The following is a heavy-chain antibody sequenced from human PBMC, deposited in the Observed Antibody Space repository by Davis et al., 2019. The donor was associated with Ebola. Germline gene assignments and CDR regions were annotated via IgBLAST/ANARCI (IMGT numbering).Heavy chain of an antibody. CDR1: GFTFSSYG. J-gene: IGHJ4*02. D-gene: IGHD2-21*02. CDR2: IRYDGSHK. V-gene: IGHV3-30*02. CDR3: AKRYEAYCGGDCYSQFEY. Sequence: GESLKISCAASGFTFSSYGIHWVRQAPGKGLEWVAFIRYDGSHKHYADSVRGRFTTSRNNSKNTVYLQMISLRAEDTAVYYCAKRYEAYCGGDCYSQFEYWGQGTLVTVSS.